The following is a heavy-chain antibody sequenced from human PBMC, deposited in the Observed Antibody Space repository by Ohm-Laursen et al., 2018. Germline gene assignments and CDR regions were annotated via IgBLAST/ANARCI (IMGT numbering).Heavy chain of an antibody. D-gene: IGHD2-15*01. CDR3: ARDSCSGGSCSYGMDV. J-gene: IGHJ6*02. Sequence: GSLRLSCAASGFTFSSYDMHWVRQATGKGLGWVSAIGTAGDTYYPGSVKGRFTISRENAKNSLYLQMNSLRAGDTAVYYCARDSCSGGSCSYGMDVWGQGTTVTVSS. V-gene: IGHV3-13*01. CDR1: GFTFSSYD. CDR2: IGTAGDT.